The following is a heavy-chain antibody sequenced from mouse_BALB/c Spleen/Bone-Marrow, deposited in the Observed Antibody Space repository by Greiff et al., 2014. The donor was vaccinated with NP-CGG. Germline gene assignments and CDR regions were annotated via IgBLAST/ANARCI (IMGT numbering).Heavy chain of an antibody. CDR3: NRYDWYFDV. Sequence: EVQLQQSGAELVRSGASVKLSCTASGFNIKDYYMHWVKQRPEQGLEWIGWIDPENGDTEYAPKFQGKATMTADTSSNTAYLQLSSLTSEDTAVYYCNRYDWYFDVWGAGTKVTVSS. CDR1: GFNIKDYY. CDR2: IDPENGDT. J-gene: IGHJ1*01. D-gene: IGHD2-14*01. V-gene: IGHV14-4*02.